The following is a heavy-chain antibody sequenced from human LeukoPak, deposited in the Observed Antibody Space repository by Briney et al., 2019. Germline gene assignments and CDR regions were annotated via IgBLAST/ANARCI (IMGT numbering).Heavy chain of an antibody. D-gene: IGHD3-16*01. CDR2: IKSKTDGGTT. J-gene: IGHJ1*01. CDR3: TADLRL. CDR1: GFTFSTAW. V-gene: IGHV3-15*01. Sequence: GESLKISCAVSGFTFSTAWMSWVRQAPGKGLEYIGRIKSKTDGGTTYYAAPVKGRFTISRDDSKNTLYLQMNGLKIEDTALYYCTADLRLWGQGTLVTVSS.